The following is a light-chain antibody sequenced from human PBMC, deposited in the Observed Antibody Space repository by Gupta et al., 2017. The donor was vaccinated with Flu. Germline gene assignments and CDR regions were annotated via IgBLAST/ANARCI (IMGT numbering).Light chain of an antibody. CDR1: RSNIGAGYD. Sequence: QSVLTQPPSVSGAPGQRVTISCTGSRSNIGAGYDVHWYQQLPGTAPKLLIYGNSNRPSGVPDRFSGSKSGTSASLAITGLQAEDEADYYCQSYDSRLSGLYVFGTGTKVTVL. V-gene: IGLV1-40*01. CDR2: GNS. CDR3: QSYDSRLSGLYV. J-gene: IGLJ1*01.